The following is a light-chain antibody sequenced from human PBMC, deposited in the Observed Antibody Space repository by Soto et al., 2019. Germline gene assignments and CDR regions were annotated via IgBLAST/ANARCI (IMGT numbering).Light chain of an antibody. CDR2: GAS. CDR3: QQYNNWPPLT. V-gene: IGKV3-15*01. Sequence: EIVMTQSPATLSASPGETATLSCRASQRVNSNLAWYQHKPGQAPRLLIYGASTRATGMPARFSGSGSGTEFTLTISSLQSEDFAVYYCQQYNNWPPLTFGGGTKVEIK. CDR1: QRVNSN. J-gene: IGKJ4*01.